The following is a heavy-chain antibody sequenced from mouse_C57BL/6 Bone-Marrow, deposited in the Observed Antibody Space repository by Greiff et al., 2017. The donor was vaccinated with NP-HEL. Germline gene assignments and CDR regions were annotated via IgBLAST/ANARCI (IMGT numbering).Heavy chain of an antibody. Sequence: EVKVVESGGDLVKPGGSLKLSCAASGFTFSDYGMHWVRQAPEKGLEWVAYISSGSSTIYYADTVKGRFTISRDNAKNTLFLQMTSLRSEDTAMYYCARDYYGSGYFDYWGQGTTLTVSS. CDR1: GFTFSDYG. J-gene: IGHJ2*01. CDR2: ISSGSSTI. CDR3: ARDYYGSGYFDY. V-gene: IGHV5-17*01. D-gene: IGHD1-1*01.